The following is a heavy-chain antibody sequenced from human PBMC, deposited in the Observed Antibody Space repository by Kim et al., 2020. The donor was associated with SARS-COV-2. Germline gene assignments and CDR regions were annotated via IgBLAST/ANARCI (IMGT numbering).Heavy chain of an antibody. CDR2: IYYSGST. J-gene: IGHJ5*02. D-gene: IGHD2-15*01. Sequence: SETLSLTCTVSGGSISSSSYYWGWIRQPPGKGLEWIGSIYYSGSTYYNPSLKSRVTISVDTSKNQFSLKLSSVTAADTAVYYCARSPHIVVVVAATPGWFDPWGQGTLVTVSS. CDR3: ARSPHIVVVVAATPGWFDP. V-gene: IGHV4-39*01. CDR1: GGSISSSSYY.